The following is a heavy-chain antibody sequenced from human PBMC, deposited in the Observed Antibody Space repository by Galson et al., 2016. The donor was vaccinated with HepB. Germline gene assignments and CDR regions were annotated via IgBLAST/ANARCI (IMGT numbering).Heavy chain of an antibody. J-gene: IGHJ4*02. V-gene: IGHV4-59*01. CDR1: GGSISRYY. Sequence: SETLSLTCTVSGGSISRYYWSWIRQPPGKGLEWIGYIYYGGTTNYNPSLKSRVTISVDTSKNQFSLKLSSVTAADTAVYYCARDGSWYSSGRYDSWGQGTLVTVSP. CDR3: ARDGSWYSSGRYDS. D-gene: IGHD6-19*01. CDR2: IYYGGTT.